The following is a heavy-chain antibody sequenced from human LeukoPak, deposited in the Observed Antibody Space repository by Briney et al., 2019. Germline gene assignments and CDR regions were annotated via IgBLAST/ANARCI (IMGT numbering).Heavy chain of an antibody. CDR3: ARGGRLNRGGIDY. Sequence: ASVKVSCKASGGTFSSYAISWVRQAPGQGLEWMGGIIPIFGTANYAQKFQGRVTITADESTSTAYMELSSLRSDDTAVYYCARGGRLNRGGIDYWGQGTLVTVSS. V-gene: IGHV1-69*13. CDR2: IIPIFGTA. D-gene: IGHD1-26*01. J-gene: IGHJ4*02. CDR1: GGTFSSYA.